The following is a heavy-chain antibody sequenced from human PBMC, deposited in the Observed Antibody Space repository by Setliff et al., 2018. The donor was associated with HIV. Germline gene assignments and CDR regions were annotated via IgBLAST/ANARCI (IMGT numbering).Heavy chain of an antibody. J-gene: IGHJ4*02. D-gene: IGHD3-16*02. CDR2: MNPNSGNT. Sequence: GASVKVSCKASGYTFINYDINWVRQATGQGLEWMGWMNPNSGNTGYSQKFQGRVTMTRNTSTSTAYMELSSLTSEDTAVYYCARTPSLRLGELSSPDYWGQGTLVTVSS. CDR1: GYTFINYD. V-gene: IGHV1-8*01. CDR3: ARTPSLRLGELSSPDY.